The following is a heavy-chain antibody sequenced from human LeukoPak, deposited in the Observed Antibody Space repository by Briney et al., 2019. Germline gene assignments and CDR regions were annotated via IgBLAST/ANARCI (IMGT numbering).Heavy chain of an antibody. J-gene: IGHJ4*02. CDR1: GGTFSSYA. D-gene: IGHD1-26*01. CDR3: ARETSPGLLGDY. V-gene: IGHV1-69*13. CDR2: IIPIFGTA. Sequence: SVKVSCKASGGTFSSYAISWVRQAPGQGLEWMGGIIPIFGTANYAQKFQGRVTITADESTSTAYMELSSLRSEDTAVYYCARETSPGLLGDYWGQGTLVTVSS.